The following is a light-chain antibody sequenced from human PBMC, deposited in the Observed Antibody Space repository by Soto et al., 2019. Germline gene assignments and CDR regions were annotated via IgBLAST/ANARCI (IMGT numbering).Light chain of an antibody. CDR2: AAS. CDR3: QQANSFPRT. V-gene: IGKV1-39*01. J-gene: IGKJ1*01. Sequence: DIQMTESPSSLSASVGYRCTITCRASQSVMIDLNWYQQKAGKAPKLLIYAASSLQSGVPSRFSGSGSGTDFTLTISSLQPEDFATYYCQQANSFPRTFGQGTKVDI. CDR1: QSVMID.